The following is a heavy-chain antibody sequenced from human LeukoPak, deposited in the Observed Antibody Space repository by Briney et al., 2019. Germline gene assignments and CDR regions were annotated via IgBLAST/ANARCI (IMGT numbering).Heavy chain of an antibody. D-gene: IGHD4-17*01. CDR1: GGSISSGDYY. CDR2: IYYSGST. J-gene: IGHJ5*02. V-gene: IGHV4-30-4*01. CDR3: AREALRPSRWFDP. Sequence: SETLSLTCTVSGGSISSGDYYWSWIRQPPGKGLEWIGYIYYSGSTYYNPSLKSRVTISVDTSNNQFSLKLSSVTAADTAVYYCAREALRPSRWFDPWGQETLVTVSS.